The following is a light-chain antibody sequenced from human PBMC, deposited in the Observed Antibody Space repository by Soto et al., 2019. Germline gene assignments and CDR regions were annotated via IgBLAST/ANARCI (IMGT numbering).Light chain of an antibody. J-gene: IGKJ1*01. Sequence: DIQMTQSPSTLSGSVGDRVTITCRASQTISSWLAWYQQKPGKAPKLLIYAASSLKSGVPSRFSGSGSGTEFTLTISSLQPDDFATYYCQHYNSSPEAFGQGTKVELK. CDR3: QHYNSSPEA. CDR1: QTISSW. CDR2: AAS. V-gene: IGKV1-5*03.